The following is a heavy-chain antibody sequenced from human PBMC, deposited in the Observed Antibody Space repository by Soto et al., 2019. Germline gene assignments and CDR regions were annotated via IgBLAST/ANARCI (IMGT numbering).Heavy chain of an antibody. D-gene: IGHD5-18*01. CDR1: GFTFSSYW. CDR3: GRGGSDSPMAPGY. Sequence: SLKPSCAASGFTFSSYWMHWVRQAPGKGLVWVSRINPDGSATNYADSVKGRFTISRDNAKNTLYLQMNSLRAEDTAVFYCGRGGSDSPMAPGYWGQGTLVTVSS. V-gene: IGHV3-74*01. CDR2: INPDGSAT. J-gene: IGHJ4*02.